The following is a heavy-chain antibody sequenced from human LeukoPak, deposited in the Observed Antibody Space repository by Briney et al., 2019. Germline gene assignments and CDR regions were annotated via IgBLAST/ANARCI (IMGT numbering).Heavy chain of an antibody. Sequence: SETLSLTCAVYGGSFGGYYWSWIRQPPGKVREWIGEISHSGTNIYNPSHKSRVTISLATTKNQFSLKLSSVTAADTAVYYGASGTSGYAYEDYFDYWGQGTLVTVSS. CDR1: GGSFGGYY. CDR2: ISHSGTN. V-gene: IGHV4-34*01. J-gene: IGHJ4*02. D-gene: IGHD5-12*01. CDR3: ASGTSGYAYEDYFDY.